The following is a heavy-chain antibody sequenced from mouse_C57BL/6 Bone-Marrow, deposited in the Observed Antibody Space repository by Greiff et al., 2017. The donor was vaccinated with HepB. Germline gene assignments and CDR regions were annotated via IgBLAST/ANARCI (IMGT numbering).Heavy chain of an antibody. J-gene: IGHJ3*01. CDR2: ILPGSGST. D-gene: IGHD2-3*01. CDR3: AREINMMVKGGFAY. CDR1: GYTFTGYW. Sequence: HSLSYLINPFSSVKLSCKATGYTFTGYWIEWVKQRPGHGLEWIGEILPGSGSTNYNEKFKGKATFTADTSSNTAYMQLSSLTTEDSAIYYCAREINMMVKGGFAYWGQGTLVTVSA. V-gene: IGHV1-9*01.